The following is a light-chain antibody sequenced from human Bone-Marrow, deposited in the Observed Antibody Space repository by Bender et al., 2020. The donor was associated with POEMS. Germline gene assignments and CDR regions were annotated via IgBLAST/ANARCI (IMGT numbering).Light chain of an antibody. CDR1: NTNIFTYS. J-gene: IGLJ3*02. CDR2: SNN. CDR3: STWDESLNGWV. Sequence: QSAMTQPASVSGSPGQSITISCSGSNTNIFTYSVNWYQHLPGTAPRLLIYSNNQRPSGISERFTGSKSGTSASLAISGLQFEDEADYYCSTWDESLNGWVFGGGTKLTVL. V-gene: IGLV1-44*01.